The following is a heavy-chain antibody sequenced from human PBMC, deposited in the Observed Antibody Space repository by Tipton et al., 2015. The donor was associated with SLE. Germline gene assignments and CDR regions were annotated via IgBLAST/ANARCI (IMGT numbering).Heavy chain of an antibody. V-gene: IGHV4-38-2*01. CDR3: AGAVGTAAGLRDY. J-gene: IGHJ4*02. D-gene: IGHD6-13*01. CDR1: GYSITSGDY. Sequence: TLSLTCAVSGYSITSGDYWGWIRQPPGKGLEWVGSLYHRGSTYYNPSLKSRLIMSVDASKNQFSLKLSSVTAADAAIYYCAGAVGTAAGLRDYWGQGTLVTVSS. CDR2: LYHRGST.